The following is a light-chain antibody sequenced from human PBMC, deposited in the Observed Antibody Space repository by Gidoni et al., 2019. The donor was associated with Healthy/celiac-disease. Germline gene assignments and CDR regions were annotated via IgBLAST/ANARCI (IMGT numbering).Light chain of an antibody. Sequence: EIVMRQSPATLSVSPGERATLSCRASQSVRSNLAWYQQKPGQAPRLLIYGASTRATGIPARFSGSGSGTEFTLTISSLQSEDCAAYYCQQYNNWPPWTFGQGTKVEVK. CDR1: QSVRSN. V-gene: IGKV3-15*01. J-gene: IGKJ1*01. CDR3: QQYNNWPPWT. CDR2: GAS.